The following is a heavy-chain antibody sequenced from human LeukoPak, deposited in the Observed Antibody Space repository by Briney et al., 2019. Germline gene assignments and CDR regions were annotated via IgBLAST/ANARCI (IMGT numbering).Heavy chain of an antibody. CDR1: GYTFTSYY. J-gene: IGHJ4*02. CDR3: ARVRIGSGTIFGEFDY. Sequence: ASVKVSCKASGYTFTSYYMHWVRQAPGQGLEWMGIINPSGGSTSYAQKFQGRVTMTRDTSTSTVYMELSSLRSEDTAVYYCARVRIGSGTIFGEFDYWGQGTLVTVSS. D-gene: IGHD3-10*01. V-gene: IGHV1-46*01. CDR2: INPSGGST.